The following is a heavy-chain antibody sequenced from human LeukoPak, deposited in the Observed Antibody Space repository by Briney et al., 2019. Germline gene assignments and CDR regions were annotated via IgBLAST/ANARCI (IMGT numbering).Heavy chain of an antibody. D-gene: IGHD4-17*01. J-gene: IGHJ4*02. Sequence: SETLSLTCAVYGGSFSGYYWSWIRQPPGKGLEWIGEINHSGSTNYNPSLKSRVTTSVDTSKNQFSLKLSSVTAADTAVYYCARGGMTTVTTTRNYYDYWGQGTLVTVSS. CDR3: ARGGMTTVTTTRNYYDY. CDR1: GGSFSGYY. CDR2: INHSGST. V-gene: IGHV4-34*01.